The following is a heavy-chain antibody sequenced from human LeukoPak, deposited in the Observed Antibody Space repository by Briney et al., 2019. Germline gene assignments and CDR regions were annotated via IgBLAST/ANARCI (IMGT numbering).Heavy chain of an antibody. V-gene: IGHV1-18*01. Sequence: ASVKVSCKTSGYTFTHYVISWVRQAPGQGLEWMGRISPYNGNTKYAQKLQGRVTMTTGTSTSTAYMELSSLRSEDTAVYYCARRLGVRWDLQAFDIWGQGTMVTVSS. CDR1: GYTFTHYV. CDR3: ARRLGVRWDLQAFDI. D-gene: IGHD4-23*01. J-gene: IGHJ3*02. CDR2: ISPYNGNT.